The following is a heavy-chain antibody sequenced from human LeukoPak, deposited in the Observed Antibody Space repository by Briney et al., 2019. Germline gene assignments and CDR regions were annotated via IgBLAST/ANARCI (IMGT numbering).Heavy chain of an antibody. D-gene: IGHD3-10*01. CDR3: ARGENYFGSGSFYHSPDY. CDR1: GFTVSSNY. Sequence: GGSLRLSCAASGFTVSSNYMSWVRQAPGRGLEWVSTMYSGGSTYYADSVKGRFTISRDSSTNTLWLQINSLRAEDTAVYYCARGENYFGSGSFYHSPDYWGQGTLVSVSS. J-gene: IGHJ4*02. V-gene: IGHV3-53*01. CDR2: MYSGGST.